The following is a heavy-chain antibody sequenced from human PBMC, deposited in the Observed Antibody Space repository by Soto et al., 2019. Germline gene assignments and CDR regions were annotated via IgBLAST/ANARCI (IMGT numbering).Heavy chain of an antibody. CDR2: IITSGGST. V-gene: IGHV3-23*01. D-gene: IGHD3-22*01. Sequence: EVQLLESGGDLVQPGGSLRLSCETSGFTFTNYAMSWVRQASGKGLEWVSIITSGGSTYYADSVKGRFTISRDNSENTLYLQMSSLRAEDTAVYYCAKQHYDTRGAIEYWGQGTLVTVSS. J-gene: IGHJ4*02. CDR3: AKQHYDTRGAIEY. CDR1: GFTFTNYA.